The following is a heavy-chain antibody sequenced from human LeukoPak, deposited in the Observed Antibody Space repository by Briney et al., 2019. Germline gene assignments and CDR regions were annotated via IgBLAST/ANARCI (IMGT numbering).Heavy chain of an antibody. V-gene: IGHV3-23*01. Sequence: GASLRLSCAASGFIFSNYAMYWVRQAPGKGLEWVSAISGRSDNTYYADSVTGRFTLSRDSSKNTLYLQMNSLRADDTDVYYCAKWGDYDVLTGYYVSDFWGQGTLVTVSS. CDR1: GFIFSNYA. CDR2: ISGRSDNT. J-gene: IGHJ4*02. D-gene: IGHD3-9*01. CDR3: AKWGDYDVLTGYYVSDF.